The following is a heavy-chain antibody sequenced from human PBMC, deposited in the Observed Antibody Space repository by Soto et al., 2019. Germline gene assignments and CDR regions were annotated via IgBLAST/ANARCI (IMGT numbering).Heavy chain of an antibody. CDR1: GGTFSSYA. J-gene: IGHJ2*01. D-gene: IGHD3-10*01. V-gene: IGHV1-69*01. Sequence: QVQLVQSGAEVKKPGSSVKVSCKASGGTFSSYAISWVRQAPGQGLEWMRGIIPIFGTANYAQKFQGRVTITADESTSTAYMELSSLRSEDTAVYYCARSFRGKNKQHWYFDLWGRGTLVTVSS. CDR3: ARSFRGKNKQHWYFDL. CDR2: IIPIFGTA.